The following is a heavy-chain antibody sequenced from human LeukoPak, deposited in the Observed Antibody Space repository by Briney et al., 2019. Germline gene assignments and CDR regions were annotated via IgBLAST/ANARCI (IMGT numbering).Heavy chain of an antibody. Sequence: SETLSLTCTVSGGSISSYYWSWIRQPPGKGLEWIVYISYSGSTNYNPSLKSRVTISIDTSKNQFSLKLRSVTAADTAIYYCARQGYDILTGYVDAFDIWGQGTMVTVSS. D-gene: IGHD3-9*01. V-gene: IGHV4-59*08. J-gene: IGHJ3*02. CDR1: GGSISSYY. CDR3: ARQGYDILTGYVDAFDI. CDR2: ISYSGST.